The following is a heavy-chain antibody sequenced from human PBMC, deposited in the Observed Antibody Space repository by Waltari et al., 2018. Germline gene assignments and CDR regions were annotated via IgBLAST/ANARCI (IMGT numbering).Heavy chain of an antibody. D-gene: IGHD2-15*01. CDR1: GDPMRSSDW. J-gene: IGHJ4*02. CDR2: IQRSGRT. V-gene: IGHV4-4*02. Sequence: QMQLQESGPGLVKPSGTLSLTCTVSGDPMRSSDWWSWVRQTPEKGLEWIGQIQRSGRTHYNPSFESRVTISIDTSKNQFSLKVTSTTAADTAVYYCARDRGRGIYLDSWGRGTLVTVSP. CDR3: ARDRGRGIYLDS.